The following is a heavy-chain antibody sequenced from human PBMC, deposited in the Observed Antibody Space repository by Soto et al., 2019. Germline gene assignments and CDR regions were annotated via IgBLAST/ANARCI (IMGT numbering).Heavy chain of an antibody. D-gene: IGHD1-7*01. CDR1: GGSFSSNNW. V-gene: IGHV4-4*02. CDR3: ASRDPGTSVDY. CDR2: IYRTGST. Sequence: PSETLSLTCAVSGGSFSSNNWWTWVRQPPGQGLEWIGEIYRTGSTNYNPSLKSRVTISLDKSENQFTLKVTSLTAADTAVYYCASRDPGTSVDYWGQGTLVTVSS. J-gene: IGHJ4*02.